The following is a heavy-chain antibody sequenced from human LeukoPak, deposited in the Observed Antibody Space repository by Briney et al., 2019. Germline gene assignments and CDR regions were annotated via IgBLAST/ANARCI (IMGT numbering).Heavy chain of an antibody. CDR2: IYYSGST. J-gene: IGHJ5*02. Sequence: ETLSLTCTVSGGSVSSGSYYWSWIRQPPGKGLEWIGYIYYSGSTNYNPSLNSRVTISVDTSKNQFSLKLSSVTAADTAVYYCARGRITMVRGVYRHNWFDPWGQGTLVTVSS. D-gene: IGHD3-10*01. CDR3: ARGRITMVRGVYRHNWFDP. V-gene: IGHV4-61*01. CDR1: GGSVSSGSYY.